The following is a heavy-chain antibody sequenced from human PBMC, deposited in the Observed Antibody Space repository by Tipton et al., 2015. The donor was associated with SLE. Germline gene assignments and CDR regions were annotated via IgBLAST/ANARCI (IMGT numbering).Heavy chain of an antibody. J-gene: IGHJ2*01. CDR3: ASPPYYGSGSYRPYWYFDL. V-gene: IGHV3-33*08. CDR2: IWYDGSNK. D-gene: IGHD3-10*01. Sequence: SLRLSCAASGFTFSSYGMHWVRQAPGKGLEWAAVIWYDGSNKYYADSVKGRFTISRDNAKNSLYLQMNSLRAEDTAVYYCASPPYYGSGSYRPYWYFDLWGRGTLVTVSS. CDR1: GFTFSSYG.